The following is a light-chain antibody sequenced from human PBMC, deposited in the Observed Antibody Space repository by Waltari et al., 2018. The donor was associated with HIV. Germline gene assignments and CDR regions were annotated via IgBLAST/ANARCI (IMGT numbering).Light chain of an antibody. V-gene: IGLV1-40*01. CDR3: QSYDSTLRVV. J-gene: IGLJ2*01. Sequence: QPVMLPPHSVSEAPAQRVTQTRPWSSTNIRVNYDVHRYQPLPGTAPKRLVYANNHRPSWVPDRFSGSKSDTSASLAITGLQAEDEADYYCQSYDSTLRVVFGRGTKLTVL. CDR1: STNIRVNYD. CDR2: ANN.